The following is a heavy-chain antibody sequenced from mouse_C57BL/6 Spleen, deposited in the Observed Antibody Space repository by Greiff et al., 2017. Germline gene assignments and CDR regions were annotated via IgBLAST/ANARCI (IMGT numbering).Heavy chain of an antibody. CDR2: IYPRSGNT. J-gene: IGHJ1*03. CDR3: ARSGSPVPFDV. D-gene: IGHD1-1*02. V-gene: IGHV1-81*01. CDR1: GYTFTSYG. Sequence: VKLVESGAELARPGASVKLSCKASGYTFTSYGISWVKQRTGQGLEWIGEIYPRSGNTYYNEKFKGKATLTADKSSSTAYMELRSLTSEDSAVYFCARSGSPVPFDVWGTGTTVTVSS.